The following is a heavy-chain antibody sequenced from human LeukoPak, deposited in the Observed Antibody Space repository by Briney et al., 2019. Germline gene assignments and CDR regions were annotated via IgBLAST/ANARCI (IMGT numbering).Heavy chain of an antibody. CDR2: IHRNDGGT. Sequence: ASVKVSCKASGYTFTDSPLHWVRQAPGQGLEWMAWIHRNDGGTYSAQKFQGRVTTARDTSINTAYMELSGLRSDDTAVYYWARGGLGGGSDAFDLWGQGTMVIVSS. CDR1: GYTFTDSP. CDR3: ARGGLGGGSDAFDL. J-gene: IGHJ3*01. V-gene: IGHV1-2*02. D-gene: IGHD3-16*01.